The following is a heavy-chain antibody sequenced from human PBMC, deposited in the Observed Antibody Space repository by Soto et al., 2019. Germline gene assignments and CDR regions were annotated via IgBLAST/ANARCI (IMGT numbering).Heavy chain of an antibody. J-gene: IGHJ4*02. CDR2: ISDSDRGSAT. Sequence: QVQLVESGGDLVKPVGSLRLSCAASGFSMSDHFMSWIRQAPGKGLEWVSYISDSDRGSATQYGDSVKGRFTISRDNAKNSLYLQMNSLRVEDTAVYYCARESWANPDYWGQGTLVTVSS. CDR3: ARESWANPDY. CDR1: GFSMSDHF. D-gene: IGHD3-10*01. V-gene: IGHV3-11*01.